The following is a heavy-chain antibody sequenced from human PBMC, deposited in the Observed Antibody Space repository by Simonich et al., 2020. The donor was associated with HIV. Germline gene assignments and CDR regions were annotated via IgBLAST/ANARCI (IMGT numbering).Heavy chain of an antibody. CDR1: GFTFDNYA. J-gene: IGHJ4*02. Sequence: EVQLVESGGGLVQPGRSLRLSCSASGFTFDNYAMHWVRQAPGKGLEWVSGIKWNSGKIAYAGSVKGRFNISRDNAKNSLYLQMNSLRPEDMALYYCARGRMRDDRGADFDYWGQGTRVTVSS. V-gene: IGHV3-9*03. D-gene: IGHD3-10*02. CDR3: ARGRMRDDRGADFDY. CDR2: IKWNSGKI.